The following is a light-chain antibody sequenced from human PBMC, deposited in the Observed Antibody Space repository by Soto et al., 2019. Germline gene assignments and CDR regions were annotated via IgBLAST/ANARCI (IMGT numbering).Light chain of an antibody. CDR1: QSIRNY. CDR2: ATS. J-gene: IGKJ2*01. CDR3: PQSYSKPYT. Sequence: IQMTQSPSSLSASVGARVTITCRASQSIRNYLNWYQHKPGKAPKLLLYATSNLQSGVPSRFSGSGSGTDFTLTIASLQPEEFATYACPQSYSKPYTFGQGTKVEI. V-gene: IGKV1-39*01.